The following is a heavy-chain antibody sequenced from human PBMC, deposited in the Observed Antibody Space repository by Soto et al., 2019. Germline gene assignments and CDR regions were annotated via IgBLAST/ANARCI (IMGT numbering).Heavy chain of an antibody. D-gene: IGHD1-1*01. V-gene: IGHV1-18*01. CDR1: GYTFTSYG. CDR2: ISPHTGNT. J-gene: IGHJ4*02. Sequence: QVHLVQSGAEVKKPGASVKVSCKGSGYTFTSYGITWVRQAPGQGLEWMGWISPHTGNTDYAQRLHGRVTVTRDTSTSTAYMELRSLRSDDTAVYYCARGRYGDYWGQGALVTVSS. CDR3: ARGRYGDY.